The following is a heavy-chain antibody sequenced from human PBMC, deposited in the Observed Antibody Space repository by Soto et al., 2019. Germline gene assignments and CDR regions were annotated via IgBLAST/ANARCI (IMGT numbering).Heavy chain of an antibody. CDR3: AKGSGGPHYYYYYGMDV. J-gene: IGHJ6*02. D-gene: IGHD3-10*01. CDR1: GFTFSSYG. V-gene: IGHV3-30*18. Sequence: PGGSLRLSCAASGFTFSSYGMHWVRQAPGKGLEWVAVISYDGSNKYYADSVKGRFTISRDNSKNTLYLQMNSLRAEDTAVYYCAKGSGGPHYYYYYGMDVWGQGTTVTVS. CDR2: ISYDGSNK.